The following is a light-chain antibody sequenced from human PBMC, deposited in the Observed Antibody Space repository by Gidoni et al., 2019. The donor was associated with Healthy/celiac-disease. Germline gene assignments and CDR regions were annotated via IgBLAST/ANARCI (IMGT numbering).Light chain of an antibody. CDR3: QVWDSSSDHVV. V-gene: IGLV3-21*04. CDR2: YDS. CDR1: NIGSKS. Sequence: SSVLTPPPSVSVAPGKTARLTCGGNNIGSKSVHWYQQKPGQAPVLVIYYDSDRPSGIPERFSGSNSGNTATLTISRVEAGDEADYYCQVWDSSSDHVVFGGGTKLTVL. J-gene: IGLJ2*01.